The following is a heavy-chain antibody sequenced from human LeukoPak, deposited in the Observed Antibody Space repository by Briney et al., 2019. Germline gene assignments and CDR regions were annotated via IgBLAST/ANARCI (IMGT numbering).Heavy chain of an antibody. J-gene: IGHJ5*02. Sequence: GGSLRLSCAASGFTFSSYAMSWVRQAPGKGLEWVSAISGSGGSTYYADSVKGRFAISRDNSKNTLYLQMNSLRAEDTAVYYCAKTPVVAAIPGWFDPWGQGTLVTVSS. D-gene: IGHD2-15*01. CDR3: AKTPVVAAIPGWFDP. V-gene: IGHV3-23*01. CDR2: ISGSGGST. CDR1: GFTFSSYA.